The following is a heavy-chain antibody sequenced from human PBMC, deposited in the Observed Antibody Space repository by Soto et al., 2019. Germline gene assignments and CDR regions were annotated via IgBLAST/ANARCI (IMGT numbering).Heavy chain of an antibody. CDR3: TTDGSFGGVVVAFHL. Sequence: EVQMVESGGGLVKPGGSLRLSCAVSGFSFRDAWMNWVRQAPGKGLEWVGRIKSRAAGGAIDYAAPVKGRFTISRDDSDDTLYLQITSLKTEDTAMYYCTTDGSFGGVVVAFHLWGQGTMLSVSS. J-gene: IGHJ3*01. CDR2: IKSRAAGGAI. V-gene: IGHV3-15*07. CDR1: GFSFRDAW. D-gene: IGHD3-10*01.